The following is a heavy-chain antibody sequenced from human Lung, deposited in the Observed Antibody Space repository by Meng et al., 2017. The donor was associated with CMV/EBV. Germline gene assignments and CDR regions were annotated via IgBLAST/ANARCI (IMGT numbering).Heavy chain of an antibody. CDR1: GGSISSSSYY. D-gene: IGHD3-3*01. Sequence: GSLRLXCTVSGGSISSSSYYWGWIRQPPGKGLEWIGSIYYSGSTYYNPSLKSRVTISVDTSKNQFSLKLSSVTAADTAVYYCARDATIFGVVDPYYYGMDVWGRGTXVTVSS. CDR3: ARDATIFGVVDPYYYGMDV. J-gene: IGHJ6*02. CDR2: IYYSGST. V-gene: IGHV4-39*02.